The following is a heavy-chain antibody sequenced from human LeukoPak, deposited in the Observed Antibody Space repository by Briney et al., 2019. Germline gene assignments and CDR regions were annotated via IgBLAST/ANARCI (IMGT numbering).Heavy chain of an antibody. CDR3: AGPSYSSSWSPFDY. V-gene: IGHV5-51*01. J-gene: IGHJ4*02. Sequence: GESLKISCQASGYSFTSSWIGWARQMPGKGLEWMAIINPGDSDTRYSPSFQGQVTISADKSISTVYLQWGSLRAEDTAVYYCAGPSYSSSWSPFDYWGQGTLVTVSS. CDR1: GYSFTSSW. D-gene: IGHD6-13*01. CDR2: INPGDSDT.